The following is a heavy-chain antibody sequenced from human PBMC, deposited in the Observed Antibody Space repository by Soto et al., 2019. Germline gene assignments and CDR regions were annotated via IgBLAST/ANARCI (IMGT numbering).Heavy chain of an antibody. V-gene: IGHV3-23*01. CDR3: AKDGYCSGGSCYAYYFDY. J-gene: IGHJ4*02. CDR1: GFTFSSYA. CDR2: ISGSGGST. D-gene: IGHD2-15*01. Sequence: EVQLLESGGGLVQPRGSLRLSCAASGFTFSSYAMSWVRQAPGKGLEWVSAISGSGGSTYYADSVKGRFTISRDNSKNTLYLQMNSLRAEDTAVYYCAKDGYCSGGSCYAYYFDYWGQGTLVTVSS.